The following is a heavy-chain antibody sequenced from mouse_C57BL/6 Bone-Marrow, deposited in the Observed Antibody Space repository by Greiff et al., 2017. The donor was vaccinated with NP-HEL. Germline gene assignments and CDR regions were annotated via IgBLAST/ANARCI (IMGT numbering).Heavy chain of an antibody. CDR1: GFTFSSYA. V-gene: IGHV5-4*01. D-gene: IGHD1-1*01. CDR2: ISDGGSYT. Sequence: EVQRVESGGGLVKPGGSLKLSCAASGFTFSSYAMSWVRQTPEKRLEWVATISDGGSYTYYPDNVKGRFTISRDNAKNNLYLQMSHLKSEDTAMYYCARDRYYGSSYVRFAYWGQGTLVTVSA. CDR3: ARDRYYGSSYVRFAY. J-gene: IGHJ3*01.